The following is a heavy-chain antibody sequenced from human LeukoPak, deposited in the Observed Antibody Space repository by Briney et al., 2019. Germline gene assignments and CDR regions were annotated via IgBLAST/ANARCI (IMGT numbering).Heavy chain of an antibody. V-gene: IGHV3-23*01. CDR2: ISGSGGST. Sequence: GGSLRLSCAASGFTFSSYAMSWVRQAPGKGLEWVSAISGSGGSTYYADSVKGLFTISRDNSKNTLYLQMNSLRAEDTAVYYCAKGSEYYDILTGFDYWGQGTLVTVSS. J-gene: IGHJ4*02. D-gene: IGHD3-9*01. CDR3: AKGSEYYDILTGFDY. CDR1: GFTFSSYA.